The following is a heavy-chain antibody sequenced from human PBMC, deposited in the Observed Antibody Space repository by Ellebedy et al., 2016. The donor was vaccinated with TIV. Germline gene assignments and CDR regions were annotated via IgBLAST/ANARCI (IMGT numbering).Heavy chain of an antibody. V-gene: IGHV3-30-3*01. D-gene: IGHD4-17*01. CDR1: GFTFSSYA. CDR2: ISYDGSNK. Sequence: GESLKISXAASGFTFSSYAMHWVRQAPGKGLEWVAVISYDGSNKYYADSVKGRFTISRDNSKNTLYLQMNSLRAEDTAVYYCAKGVDDYGPAGFDCWGQGTLVTVSS. CDR3: AKGVDDYGPAGFDC. J-gene: IGHJ4*02.